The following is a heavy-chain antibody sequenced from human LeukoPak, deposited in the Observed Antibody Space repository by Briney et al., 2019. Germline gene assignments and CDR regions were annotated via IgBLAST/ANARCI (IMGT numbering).Heavy chain of an antibody. CDR2: ISSSSSTI. J-gene: IGHJ3*02. CDR1: GFTFSNYN. Sequence: GGSLRLSCAASGFTFSNYNMNWVRQAPGKGLEWVSYISSSSSTIYYADSVKGRFTISRDNAKNSLYLQMNSLRAEDTAVYYCARNIGSYHPIDAFDIWGQGTMVTVSS. D-gene: IGHD1-26*01. V-gene: IGHV3-48*01. CDR3: ARNIGSYHPIDAFDI.